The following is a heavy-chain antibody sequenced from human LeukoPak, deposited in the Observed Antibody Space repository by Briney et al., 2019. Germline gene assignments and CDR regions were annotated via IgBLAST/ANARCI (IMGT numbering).Heavy chain of an antibody. CDR1: GFTVSSNY. D-gene: IGHD2-15*01. CDR2: IYSGGST. CDR3: AKYPYSPMGY. V-gene: IGHV3-53*01. Sequence: PGGSLRLSCAASGFTVSSNYMSWVRQAPGKGLEWVSVIYSGGSTYYADSVKGRFTISRDNSKNTLYLQMDSLRAEDTAVYYCAKYPYSPMGYWGQGTLVTVSS. J-gene: IGHJ4*02.